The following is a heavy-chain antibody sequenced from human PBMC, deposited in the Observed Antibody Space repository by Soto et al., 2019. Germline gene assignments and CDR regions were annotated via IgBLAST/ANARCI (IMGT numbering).Heavy chain of an antibody. CDR3: ARGHRGYGGS. CDR1: GGSFSGYY. D-gene: IGHD3-10*01. J-gene: IGHJ5*02. V-gene: IGHV4-34*01. CDR2: INHSGST. Sequence: KPSETLSLTCAVYGGSFSGYYWSWIRQPPGKGLEWIGEINHSGSTNYNPSLKSRVTISVDTSKNQFSLKLSSVTAADTAVYYCARGHRGYGGSWGQGTLVTVSS.